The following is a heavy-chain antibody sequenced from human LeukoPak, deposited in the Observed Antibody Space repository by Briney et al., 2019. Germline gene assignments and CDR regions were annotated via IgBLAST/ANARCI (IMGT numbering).Heavy chain of an antibody. CDR3: ARDGPELLSTL. D-gene: IGHD1-26*01. V-gene: IGHV4-59*01. J-gene: IGHJ4*02. CDR2: IYYTGST. Sequence: PSETLSLTCTVSGGSIRSYYWSWIRQPPGKGLEWIGYIYYTGSTNYNPSLKSRVTISVDTSKNQFSLKLSSVTAADTAVYYCARDGPELLSTLWGQGTLVTVSS. CDR1: GGSIRSYY.